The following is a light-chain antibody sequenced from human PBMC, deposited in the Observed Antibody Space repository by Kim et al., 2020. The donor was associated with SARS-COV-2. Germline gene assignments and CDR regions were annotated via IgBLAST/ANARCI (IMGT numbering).Light chain of an antibody. CDR3: CSYASSYTNYV. CDR1: GRDVVGYDY. CDR2: DDS. J-gene: IGLJ1*01. Sequence: HSFHITGSGTGRDVVGYDYDSWYQQHPCKAPNLMIYDDSKRPSGVPDRFSGSKAGNTASLTISGLQAEDEADYYCCSYASSYTNYVVGTGTKVTVL. V-gene: IGLV2-11*01.